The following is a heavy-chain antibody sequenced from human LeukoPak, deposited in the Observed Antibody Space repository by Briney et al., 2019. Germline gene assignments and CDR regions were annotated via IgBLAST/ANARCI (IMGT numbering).Heavy chain of an antibody. Sequence: GASVKVSCKASGYTFTGYYMHWVRQAPGQGLEWMGWINPNSGGTNYAQKFQGRVTMTRDTSISTAYMELSRLRSDDTAMYYCARGGRGPRYSSSWYLGYWGQGTLVTVSS. CDR3: ARGGRGPRYSSSWYLGY. V-gene: IGHV1-2*02. CDR1: GYTFTGYY. D-gene: IGHD6-13*01. J-gene: IGHJ4*02. CDR2: INPNSGGT.